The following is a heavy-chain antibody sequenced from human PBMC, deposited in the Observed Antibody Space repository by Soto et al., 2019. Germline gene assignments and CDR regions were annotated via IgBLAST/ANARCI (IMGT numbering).Heavy chain of an antibody. CDR3: ATSRGAVIAATPGY. CDR2: IIPIFGTA. V-gene: IGHV1-69*01. J-gene: IGHJ4*02. Sequence: QVQLVQSGAEVKKPGSSVQVSCKASGGTFSSYAISWVRQAPGQGLEWMGGIIPIFGTANCAQIFQGRITITADESTGTAYMELSSLRSEDTAVYYCATSRGAVIAATPGYWGQGTLVTVSS. D-gene: IGHD2-15*01. CDR1: GGTFSSYA.